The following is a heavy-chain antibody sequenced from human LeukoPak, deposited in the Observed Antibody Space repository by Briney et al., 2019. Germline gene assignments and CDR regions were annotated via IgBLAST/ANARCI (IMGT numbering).Heavy chain of an antibody. CDR3: AKVGYDFWSGQSRGGAFDI. J-gene: IGHJ3*02. Sequence: PGGSLRLPCAASGFTFSSYSMNWVRQAPGKGLEWVSAISGSGGSTYYADSVKGRFTISRDNSKNTLYLQMNSLRAEDTAVYYCAKVGYDFWSGQSRGGAFDIWGQGTMVTVSS. CDR2: ISGSGGST. V-gene: IGHV3-23*01. D-gene: IGHD3-3*01. CDR1: GFTFSSYS.